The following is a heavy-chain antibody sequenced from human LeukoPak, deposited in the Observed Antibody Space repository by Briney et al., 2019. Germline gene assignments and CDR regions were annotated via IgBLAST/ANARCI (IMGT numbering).Heavy chain of an antibody. D-gene: IGHD4-17*01. CDR1: GGTFSSYA. J-gene: IGHJ4*02. CDR2: IIPIFGTA. CDR3: AREDYGDYGDY. V-gene: IGHV1-69*05. Sequence: ASVKVSCKASGGTFSSYAISWVRQAPGQGLEWMGRIIPIFGTANYALKFQGRVTITTDESTSTAYMELSSLRSEDTAVYYCAREDYGDYGDYWGQGTLVTVSS.